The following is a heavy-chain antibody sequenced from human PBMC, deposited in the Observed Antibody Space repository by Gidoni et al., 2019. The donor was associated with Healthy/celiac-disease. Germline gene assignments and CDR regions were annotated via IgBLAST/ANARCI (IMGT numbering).Heavy chain of an antibody. V-gene: IGHV3-30*01. CDR3: ARGSTAMVNY. D-gene: IGHD5-18*01. CDR1: GFTFSSYA. J-gene: IGHJ4*02. Sequence: QVQLVESVGGVVQPARSLTLSCAAPGFTFSSYAMHGVRQAPGKGLEWVAVISYDGSNKYYADSVKGRFTISRDNSKNTLYLQMNSRRAEDTAVYYCARGSTAMVNYWGQGTLVTVSS. CDR2: ISYDGSNK.